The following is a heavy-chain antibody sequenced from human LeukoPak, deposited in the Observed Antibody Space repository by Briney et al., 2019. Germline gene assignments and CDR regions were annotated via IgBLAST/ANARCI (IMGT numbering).Heavy chain of an antibody. CDR2: INHSGST. CDR3: ARRRNEGTTFCYYYYGFDH. J-gene: IGHJ6*02. CDR1: GAPVRSSG. V-gene: IGHV4-34*01. Sequence: PSESPSPALSLYGAPVRSSGSRWSRQPPGKGLEWIGEINHSGSTNYNPSLKSRVTISVDTSKNQFSLKLSSVTAADTAVYYCARRRNEGTTFCYYYYGFDHWGQGTTVTVSS. D-gene: IGHD1-7*01.